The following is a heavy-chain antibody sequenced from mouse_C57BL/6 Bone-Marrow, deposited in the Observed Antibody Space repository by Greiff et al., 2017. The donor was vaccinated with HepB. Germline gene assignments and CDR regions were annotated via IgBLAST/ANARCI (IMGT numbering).Heavy chain of an antibody. CDR2: IDPSDSYT. Sequence: VQLQQPGAELVMPGASVKLSCKASGYTFTSYWMHWVKQRPGQGLEWIGEIDPSDSYTNYNQKFKGKSTLTVDKSSSTAYMQLSSLTSEDSAVYYCARGGLTPVVADWYFDVWGTGTTVTVSS. J-gene: IGHJ1*03. V-gene: IGHV1-69*01. CDR1: GYTFTSYW. D-gene: IGHD1-1*01. CDR3: ARGGLTPVVADWYFDV.